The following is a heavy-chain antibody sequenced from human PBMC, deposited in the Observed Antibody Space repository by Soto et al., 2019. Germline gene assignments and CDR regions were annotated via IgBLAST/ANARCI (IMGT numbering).Heavy chain of an antibody. V-gene: IGHV4-30-4*01. CDR2: IYYSGST. D-gene: IGHD6-19*01. J-gene: IGHJ6*02. CDR1: GGSISSGDYY. CDR3: ARVVAVAGTGGYYSYGMDV. Sequence: QVQLQESGPGLVKPSQTLSLTCTVSGGSISSGDYYWSWIRQPPGKGLEWIGYIYYSGSTYYNPSLKSRVTISVDTSKNQFSLKLSSVTAADTAVYYCARVVAVAGTGGYYSYGMDVWGQGTTVTVSS.